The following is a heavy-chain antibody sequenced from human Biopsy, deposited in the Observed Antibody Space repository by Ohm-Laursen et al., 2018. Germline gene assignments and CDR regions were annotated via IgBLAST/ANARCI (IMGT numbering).Heavy chain of an antibody. CDR2: MNPNSGNT. V-gene: IGHV1-8*01. CDR3: ARGGAFGDTDAYYGLDV. CDR1: GYTFNTYD. Sequence: GASVKVSCKASGYTFNTYDINWVRQAAGQGPEWMGWMNPNSGNTGFAQKFQGRITMTRSTSITTAYMELTNLRSEDTAVYYCARGGAFGDTDAYYGLDVWGLGTTVTVSS. J-gene: IGHJ6*02. D-gene: IGHD3-16*01.